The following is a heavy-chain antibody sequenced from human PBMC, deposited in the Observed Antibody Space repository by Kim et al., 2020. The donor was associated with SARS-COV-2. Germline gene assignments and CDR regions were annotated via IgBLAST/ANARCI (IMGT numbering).Heavy chain of an antibody. Sequence: SETLSLTCAVSGNSISSSNWWGWIRQPPGKRLEWIGYIYYSGSTYYNPSLKSRVTMSVDTSKNQFSLKLSSVTAVDTAVYYCARSGVAPRPTGGFDYWGQGTLVTVSS. V-gene: IGHV4-28*01. CDR2: IYYSGST. CDR3: ARSGVAPRPTGGFDY. CDR1: GNSISSSNW. J-gene: IGHJ4*02. D-gene: IGHD6-6*01.